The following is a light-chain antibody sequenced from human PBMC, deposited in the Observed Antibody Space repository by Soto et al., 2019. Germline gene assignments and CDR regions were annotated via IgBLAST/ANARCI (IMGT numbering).Light chain of an antibody. CDR3: SSYEDSSILM. V-gene: IGLV2-14*01. J-gene: IGLJ3*02. CDR1: SSDIGYYNY. CDR2: EVS. Sequence: QSVLTQPASVSGSPGQSITISCTGTSSDIGYYNYVSWYQQHPGKAPKVIIYEVSNRPSGDSDRFSGSKSGNTASLTISGLQAEDEGDYYCSSYEDSSILMFGGGTKVTVL.